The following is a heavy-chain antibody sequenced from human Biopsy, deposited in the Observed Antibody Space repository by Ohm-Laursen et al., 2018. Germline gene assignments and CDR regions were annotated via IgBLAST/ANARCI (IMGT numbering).Heavy chain of an antibody. J-gene: IGHJ6*02. D-gene: IGHD3-10*01. CDR2: IIPILGTV. CDR1: GDTFTTSA. V-gene: IGHV1-69*04. Sequence: SAVKVSCKASGDTFTTSAISWVRQVPGQGLDWMGRIIPILGTVDYGQNFQGRVTIRADTSTTFLELTSLRYDDTAVYYCASGDIGGIGLDVWGLGTTVTVSS. CDR3: ASGDIGGIGLDV.